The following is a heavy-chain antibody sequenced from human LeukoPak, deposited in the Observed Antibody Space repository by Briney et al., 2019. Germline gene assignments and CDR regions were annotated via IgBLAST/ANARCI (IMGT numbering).Heavy chain of an antibody. V-gene: IGHV3-48*04. CDR1: GFTFSSYS. Sequence: HPGGSLRLSCAASGFTFSSYSMNWVRQAPGKGLEWVSYISSSSSTIYYADSVKGRFTISRDNAKNSLYLQMNSLRAEDTVVYYCARDRQSWGYDYWGQGTLVTVSS. CDR2: ISSSSSTI. J-gene: IGHJ4*02. D-gene: IGHD7-27*01. CDR3: ARDRQSWGYDY.